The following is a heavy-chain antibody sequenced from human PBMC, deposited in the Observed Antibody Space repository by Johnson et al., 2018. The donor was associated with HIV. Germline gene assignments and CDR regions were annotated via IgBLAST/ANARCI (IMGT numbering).Heavy chain of an antibody. D-gene: IGHD3-22*01. V-gene: IGHV3-20*04. CDR1: GFTFDDYG. CDR3: ARSVGYYDSSGYYYVDAFDI. Sequence: EKLVESGGGVVQPGRSLRLSCAASGFTFDDYGMSWVRQAPGKGLEWVSGIKWNGGSPGYADSVKGRFTISSDNAKNSLSLQMNSLRAEDTALYYCARSVGYYDSSGYYYVDAFDIWGQGTMVTVSS. J-gene: IGHJ3*02. CDR2: IKWNGGSP.